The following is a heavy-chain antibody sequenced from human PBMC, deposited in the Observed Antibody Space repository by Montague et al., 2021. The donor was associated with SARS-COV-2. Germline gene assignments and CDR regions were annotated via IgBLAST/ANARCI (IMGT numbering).Heavy chain of an antibody. J-gene: IGHJ6*02. Sequence: SETLSPTCAVHGGSFSGCYWSWIRQPAGKGLEWIGEINHSGSTNYNPSLKSRVTTSVDTSKNQFSLELSSVTAADTAVYYCARALPVTTFFYSYYGMDVWGQGTTVTVSS. CDR1: GGSFSGCY. V-gene: IGHV4-34*01. D-gene: IGHD4-17*01. CDR2: INHSGST. CDR3: ARALPVTTFFYSYYGMDV.